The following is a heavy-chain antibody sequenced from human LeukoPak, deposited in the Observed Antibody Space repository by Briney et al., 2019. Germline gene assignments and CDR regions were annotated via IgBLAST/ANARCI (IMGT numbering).Heavy chain of an antibody. CDR3: ARDGANVYGRAFDY. CDR2: IHASGTT. Sequence: SETLSLTCNVSGGSISSYFWTWIRQPAGKGLEWIGRIHASGTTNYNSSLKSRVSMSVDTSKNQFSLKLTSVTAADTAVYFCARDGANVYGRAFDYWGQGTLVSVSS. J-gene: IGHJ4*02. V-gene: IGHV4-4*07. CDR1: GGSISSYF. D-gene: IGHD4/OR15-4a*01.